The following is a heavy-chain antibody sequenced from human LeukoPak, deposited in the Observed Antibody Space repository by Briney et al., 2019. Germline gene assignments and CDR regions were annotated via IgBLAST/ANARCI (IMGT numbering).Heavy chain of an antibody. D-gene: IGHD3-10*01. CDR1: GGSIRGYY. V-gene: IGHV4-59*01. Sequence: SETLSLTCTVSGGSIRGYYWSWIRQPPGKGLEWIGYIHYTGSTDYNPSLNSRLTMSVDTSKNQFSLNLSSVTAADTAVYYCARGYGSGSYNNFNHWGQGILVAVSS. J-gene: IGHJ4*02. CDR2: IHYTGST. CDR3: ARGYGSGSYNNFNH.